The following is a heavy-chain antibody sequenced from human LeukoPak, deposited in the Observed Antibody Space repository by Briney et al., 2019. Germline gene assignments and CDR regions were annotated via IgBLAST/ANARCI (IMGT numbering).Heavy chain of an antibody. J-gene: IGHJ4*02. CDR1: GYTFTNYD. CDR2: MSPNSGNT. CDR3: ARTPPNWGADY. V-gene: IGHV1-8*01. Sequence: GASVKVSCKTSGYTFTNYDINWVRQATGQGFEWMGWMSPNSGNTGYAQKFQGRVAMTMDTSIRTAYMELGSLRSEDTAVYYCARTPPNWGADYWGQGTLVTVSS. D-gene: IGHD7-27*01.